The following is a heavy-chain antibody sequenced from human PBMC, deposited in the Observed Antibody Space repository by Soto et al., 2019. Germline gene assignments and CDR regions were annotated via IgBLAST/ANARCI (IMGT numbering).Heavy chain of an antibody. CDR3: ARAITIFGVANEAPYYYYMDV. Sequence: SETLSLTCTVSGGSISSGGYYWSWIRQHPGKGLEWIGYIYYSGSTYYNPSLKSRVTISVDTSKNQFSLKLSSVTAADTAVYYCARAITIFGVANEAPYYYYMDVWGKGTTVTVSS. D-gene: IGHD3-3*01. CDR1: GGSISSGGYY. V-gene: IGHV4-31*03. CDR2: IYYSGST. J-gene: IGHJ6*03.